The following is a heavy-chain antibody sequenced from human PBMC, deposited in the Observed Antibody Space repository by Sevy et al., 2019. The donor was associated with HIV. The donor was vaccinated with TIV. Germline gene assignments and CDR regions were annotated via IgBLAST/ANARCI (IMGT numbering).Heavy chain of an antibody. Sequence: GESPKISCAASGFTFSRYTMHWVRQAPGKGLEWVSSITSDATYISYADSLRGRFTISRDNAKNSLFLQMSSLRAEDTAVYFCARDIATYSTGSYIRYFDYWGQGTLVTVSS. CDR2: ITSDATYI. CDR3: ARDIATYSTGSYIRYFDY. D-gene: IGHD6-19*01. V-gene: IGHV3-21*06. J-gene: IGHJ4*02. CDR1: GFTFSRYT.